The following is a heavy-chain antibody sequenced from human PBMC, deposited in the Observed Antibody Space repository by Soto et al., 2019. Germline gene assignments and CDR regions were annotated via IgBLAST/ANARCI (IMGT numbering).Heavy chain of an antibody. V-gene: IGHV3-7*01. D-gene: IGHD6-19*01. CDR3: ARDRGYIAVAGNRYYYYGMDV. CDR1: GFTFSSYW. J-gene: IGHJ6*02. Sequence: GGSLRLSCAASGFTFSSYWMSWVRQAPGKGLECVANIKQDGSEKYYVDSVKGRFTISRDNAKNSLYLQMNSLRAEDTPVYYCARDRGYIAVAGNRYYYYGMDVWGQGTTVTAP. CDR2: IKQDGSEK.